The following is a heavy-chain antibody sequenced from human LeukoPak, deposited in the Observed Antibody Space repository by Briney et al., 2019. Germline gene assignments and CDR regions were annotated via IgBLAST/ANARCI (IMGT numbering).Heavy chain of an antibody. D-gene: IGHD3-10*01. J-gene: IGHJ5*02. CDR3: ARVIWFGGSEGFDP. V-gene: IGHV4-59*08. CDR1: GASISNYY. Sequence: PSETLSLTCTVSGASISNYYWSWIRRPPGKGLEWIGYIYYSGSTNYNPSLKSRVTISVDTSKNQFSLKLSSVTAADTALYYCARVIWFGGSEGFDPWGQGTLVTVSS. CDR2: IYYSGST.